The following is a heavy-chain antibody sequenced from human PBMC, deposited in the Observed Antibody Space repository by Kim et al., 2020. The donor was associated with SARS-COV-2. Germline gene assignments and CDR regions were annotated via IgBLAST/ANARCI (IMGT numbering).Heavy chain of an antibody. CDR3: ARRAYTSGWWYYDY. Sequence: GDSVKGRFTLSRDNAKNTLYLQMNSLRAEDTAVYYCARRAYTSGWWYYDYWGQGTLVTVSS. D-gene: IGHD6-19*01. V-gene: IGHV3-74*01. J-gene: IGHJ4*02.